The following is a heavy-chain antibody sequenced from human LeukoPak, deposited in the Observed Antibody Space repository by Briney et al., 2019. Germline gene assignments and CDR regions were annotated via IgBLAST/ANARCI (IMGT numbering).Heavy chain of an antibody. Sequence: SETLSLTCTVSGGSISSYYWSWIRQPPGKGLEWIGYIYYSGSTNYNPSLKSRVTISVDTSKNQFSLELSSVTAADTAVYYCARRRGYNSGSWFDPWGQGTLVTVSS. CDR3: ARRRGYNSGSWFDP. V-gene: IGHV4-59*01. CDR2: IYYSGST. CDR1: GGSISSYY. D-gene: IGHD5-24*01. J-gene: IGHJ5*02.